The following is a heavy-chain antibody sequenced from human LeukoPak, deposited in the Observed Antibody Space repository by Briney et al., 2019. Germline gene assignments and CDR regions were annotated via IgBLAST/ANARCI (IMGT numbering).Heavy chain of an antibody. CDR3: ASSGSSDLYYFDY. Sequence: GGSLRLSCAASGFTFSSYGMHWVRQAPGKGLEWVAVIWYDGSNKYYADSVEGRFTISRDNSKNTLYLQMNSLRAEDTAVYYCASSGSSDLYYFDYWGQGTLVTVSS. CDR2: IWYDGSNK. D-gene: IGHD1-26*01. CDR1: GFTFSSYG. V-gene: IGHV3-33*01. J-gene: IGHJ4*02.